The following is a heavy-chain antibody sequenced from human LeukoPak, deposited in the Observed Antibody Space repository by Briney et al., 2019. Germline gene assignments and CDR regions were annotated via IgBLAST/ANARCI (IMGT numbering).Heavy chain of an antibody. V-gene: IGHV1-2*02. J-gene: IGHJ4*02. CDR3: ARDRGHGGNSWDY. CDR2: INPNSGGT. Sequence: ASVKVPCKVSGYTFTVYYMHWVRQAPGQGLEWLGWINPNSGGTNYAQNFQGRVTMTRDTSISTAYMELSRLRSDDTAVYYCARDRGHGGNSWDYWGQGTLVTVSS. D-gene: IGHD4-23*01. CDR1: GYTFTVYY.